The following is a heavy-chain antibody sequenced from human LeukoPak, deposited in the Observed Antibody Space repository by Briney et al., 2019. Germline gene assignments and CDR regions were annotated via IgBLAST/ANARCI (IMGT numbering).Heavy chain of an antibody. D-gene: IGHD6-19*01. CDR1: GYSFSSYW. J-gene: IGHJ4*02. Sequence: GESLKISCQGSGYSFSSYWIAWVRQMPGKGLEWVGIIYLGDSDTRYSPSFQGQVTISADQSISTAYLQWRSLQASGPATFYCARSGGSGWVDVFDYWGQGTLVTVSS. CDR2: IYLGDSDT. CDR3: ARSGGSGWVDVFDY. V-gene: IGHV5-51*01.